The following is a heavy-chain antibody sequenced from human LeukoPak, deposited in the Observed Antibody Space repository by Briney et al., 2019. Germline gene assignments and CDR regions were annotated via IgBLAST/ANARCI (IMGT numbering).Heavy chain of an antibody. D-gene: IGHD6-19*01. CDR1: GGSFSGYY. V-gene: IGHV4-34*01. Sequence: SETLSLTCAVYGGSFSGYYWGWIRQPPGKGLEWIGHIYYSGTTYYSPSLKSRVTISVDTSKNQFSLKLNSVTAADTAVYYCARMGRIAVAGLDYWGQGTLVTVSS. J-gene: IGHJ4*02. CDR2: IYYSGTT. CDR3: ARMGRIAVAGLDY.